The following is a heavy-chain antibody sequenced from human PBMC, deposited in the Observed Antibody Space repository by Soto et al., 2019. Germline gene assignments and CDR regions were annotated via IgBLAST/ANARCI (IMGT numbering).Heavy chain of an antibody. D-gene: IGHD5-12*01. V-gene: IGHV4-61*08. CDR1: GGSVSSGGYY. CDR3: ARAQSLRASEDV. J-gene: IGHJ6*02. Sequence: QVQLQESGPGLVKPSETLSLTCTVSGGSVSSGGYYWSWIRQPPGKGLEWIGYIYYSGSTNYNPSLKSRVTISVDTSKNQFSLKLSSVTAADTAVYYCARAQSLRASEDVWGQGTTVTVSS. CDR2: IYYSGST.